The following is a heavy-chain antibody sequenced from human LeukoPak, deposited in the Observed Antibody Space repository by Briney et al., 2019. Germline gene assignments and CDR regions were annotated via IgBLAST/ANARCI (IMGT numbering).Heavy chain of an antibody. CDR1: GYTFTSYA. CDR2: INTNTGNP. Sequence: ASVKVSCKASGYTFTSYAINWVRQAPGQGLEWMGWINTNTGNPTYAQGFTGRFVFSLDTSVSTAYLQISSLKAEDTAVYYCARESLRVFYDFWSGYHNNWFDPWGQGTLVTVSS. D-gene: IGHD3-3*01. CDR3: ARESLRVFYDFWSGYHNNWFDP. J-gene: IGHJ5*02. V-gene: IGHV7-4-1*02.